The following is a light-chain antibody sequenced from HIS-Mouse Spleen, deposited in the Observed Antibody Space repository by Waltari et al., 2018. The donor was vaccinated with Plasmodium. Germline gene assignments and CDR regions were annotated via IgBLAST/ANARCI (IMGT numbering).Light chain of an antibody. J-gene: IGLJ3*02. CDR2: EDS. CDR1: ALPKKY. CDR3: YSTDSSGNHRV. Sequence: SYELTQPPSVSVSPGQTARITCSGDALPKKYAYWYQQKSGQAPVLVIDEDSKRTSGMPERFSGSSAGTMATLTISGAQVEDEADYYCYSTDSSGNHRVFGGGTKLTVL. V-gene: IGLV3-10*01.